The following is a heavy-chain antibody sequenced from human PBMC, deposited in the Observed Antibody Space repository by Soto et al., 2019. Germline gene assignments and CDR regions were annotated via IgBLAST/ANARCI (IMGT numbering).Heavy chain of an antibody. D-gene: IGHD4-17*01. CDR1: GFTW. V-gene: IGHV3-74*01. CDR2: VNSDGTAT. Sequence: QPGGSLRLSCEASGFTWMHCVRQAPGKGLMWVSRVNSDGTATKYADSVKGRFTVSRDNAKKTVYLQMDSLRAEDTAVYYCASPPRDYEPYWGQGTLVTGSS. J-gene: IGHJ4*02. CDR3: ASPPRDYEPY.